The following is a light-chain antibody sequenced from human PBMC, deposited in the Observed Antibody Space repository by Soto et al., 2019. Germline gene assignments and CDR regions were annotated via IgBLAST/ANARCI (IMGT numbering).Light chain of an antibody. CDR2: DAS. CDR1: QSISSS. Sequence: EIVLTQSPATLSLSPGERATLSCRASQSISSSLAWYQQKPGQAPRLLIYDASTRATGFPARFSGSGSGTDFTLTIGSLXXXXXXVYYCQQRSEWPRTFGQGTKVEIK. V-gene: IGKV3-11*01. J-gene: IGKJ1*01. CDR3: QQRSEWPRT.